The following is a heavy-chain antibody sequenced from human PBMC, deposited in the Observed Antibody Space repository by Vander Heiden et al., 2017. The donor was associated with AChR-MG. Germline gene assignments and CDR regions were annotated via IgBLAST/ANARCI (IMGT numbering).Heavy chain of an antibody. J-gene: IGHJ4*02. CDR1: GFTFSSHG. D-gene: IGHD6-19*01. CDR2: ISYDGSNK. CDR3: AKDRGIAVAGTGYFDY. Sequence: QVQLVESGGGVVQPGRSLRPSCAASGFTFSSHGMHWVRQAPGKGLEWVAVISYDGSNKYYADSVKGRFTISRDNSKNTLYLQMNSLRAEDTAVYYCAKDRGIAVAGTGYFDYWGQGTLVTVSS. V-gene: IGHV3-30*18.